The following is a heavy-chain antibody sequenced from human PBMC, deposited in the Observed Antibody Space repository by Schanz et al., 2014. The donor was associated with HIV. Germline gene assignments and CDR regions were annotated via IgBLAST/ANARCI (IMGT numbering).Heavy chain of an antibody. D-gene: IGHD5-18*01. CDR3: AKDRNGYNQPIES. Sequence: EVQLLESGGGLVQPGGSLRLSCTASGFTFSSDAMSWVRQAPGTGLEWVSIISGSGGSIYYADSVRGRVTISRDNPKNTLYLQIDSLRVEDTAMYYCAKDRNGYNQPIESWGHGTLVSVSS. V-gene: IGHV3-23*01. CDR1: GFTFSSDA. CDR2: ISGSGGSI. J-gene: IGHJ5*01.